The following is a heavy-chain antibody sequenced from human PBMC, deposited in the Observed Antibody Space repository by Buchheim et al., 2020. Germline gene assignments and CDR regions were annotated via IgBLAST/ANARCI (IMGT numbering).Heavy chain of an antibody. V-gene: IGHV4-34*01. CDR2: IHQRGST. Sequence: QVQLQQWGAGLLKPSETLSLTCAVYGGSFSDYYWNWIRQLPEKGLEWIGEIHQRGSTKYNPSLKGRAPMSGDAYKNQFSLSVTSVTAADTAVYYCARGPGARRTLDYWGQGTL. J-gene: IGHJ4*02. CDR1: GGSFSDYY. CDR3: ARGPGARRTLDY. D-gene: IGHD1-14*01.